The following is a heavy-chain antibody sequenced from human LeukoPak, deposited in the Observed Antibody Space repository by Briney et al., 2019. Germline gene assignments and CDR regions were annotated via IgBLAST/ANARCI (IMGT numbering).Heavy chain of an antibody. CDR2: INPNSGGT. CDR1: GYTFTGYY. Sequence: GASVKVSCKASGYTFTGYYMHWVRQAPGQGLEWMGWINPNSGGTNYAQKFQGRVTMTRDTSISTAYMELSRLRSDDPAVYYWARDRGRKTGTTRGFVSWFGPWGQGTLVTVSS. D-gene: IGHD1-7*01. CDR3: ARDRGRKTGTTRGFVSWFGP. J-gene: IGHJ5*02. V-gene: IGHV1-2*02.